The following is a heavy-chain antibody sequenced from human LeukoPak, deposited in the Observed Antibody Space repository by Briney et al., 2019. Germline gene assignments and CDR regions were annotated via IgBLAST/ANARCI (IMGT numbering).Heavy chain of an antibody. Sequence: GGSLRLSCVGSGFTFDEYAIHWVRQVPGKGLEWVSGINWNSGNIGYADSVKGRFTISRDNAKNSLYLQMNSLRAEDTALYYCTKERFVHGDYLPFDYWGQGTLVTVSS. V-gene: IGHV3-9*01. D-gene: IGHD4-17*01. J-gene: IGHJ4*02. CDR1: GFTFDEYA. CDR2: INWNSGNI. CDR3: TKERFVHGDYLPFDY.